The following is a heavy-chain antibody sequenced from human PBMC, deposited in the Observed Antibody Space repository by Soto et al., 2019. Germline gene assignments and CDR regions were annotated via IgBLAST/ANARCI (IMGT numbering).Heavy chain of an antibody. CDR1: GFTFSSYG. CDR2: ISYDGSNK. Sequence: QVQLVESGGGVVQPGRSLRLSCAASGFTFSSYGMHWVRQAPGKGLAWVAVISYDGSNKYSADSVKGRFTISRDNSKNTLYLQMNRLGAEDTAVYYCSKDIRYDYIWGSYRSTENWFDPWGQGTLVNVSS. V-gene: IGHV3-30*18. D-gene: IGHD3-16*02. J-gene: IGHJ5*02. CDR3: SKDIRYDYIWGSYRSTENWFDP.